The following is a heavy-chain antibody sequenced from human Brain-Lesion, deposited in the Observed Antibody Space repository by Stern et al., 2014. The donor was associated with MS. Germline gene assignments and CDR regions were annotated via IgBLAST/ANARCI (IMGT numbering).Heavy chain of an antibody. CDR1: GFSFTNHW. CDR3: AKQGAAAAYGLDV. D-gene: IGHD6-25*01. Sequence: EVQLVESGAEVQKSGQSLKISCKASGFSFTNHWIAWARQMPGQGLEWMGMIYPDDSDIRYGPAFHGQVTISADRSTNTAYLQWNSLQASDNAMYYCAKQGAAAAYGLDVWGQGTSVTVSS. V-gene: IGHV5-51*03. CDR2: IYPDDSDI. J-gene: IGHJ6*02.